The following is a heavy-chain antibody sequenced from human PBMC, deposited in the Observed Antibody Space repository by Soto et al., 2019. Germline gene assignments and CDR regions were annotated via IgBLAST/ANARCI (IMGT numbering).Heavy chain of an antibody. CDR2: IIPIFGTA. D-gene: IGHD3-3*01. CDR3: ARDRNPYYDFWSPSV. CDR1: GGTFSSYA. Sequence: GASVKVSCKASGGTFSSYAISWVRQAPGQGLEWMGGIIPIFGTANYAQKFQGRVTITADESTSTAYMELSSLRSEDTAVYYCARDRNPYYDFWSPSVWGQGXTVTV. V-gene: IGHV1-69*13. J-gene: IGHJ6*02.